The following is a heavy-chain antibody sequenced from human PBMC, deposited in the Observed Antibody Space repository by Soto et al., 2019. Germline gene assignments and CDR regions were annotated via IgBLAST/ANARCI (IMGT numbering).Heavy chain of an antibody. Sequence: EVQLVESGGGLVKPGGSLRLSCAASGFTFTSAWLNWVRQAPGKGLEWVGHVEGSTDGATTDYAAPVKGRFAISRDDSKQILYLQLNSLKTEDTAVYYCATNAGAYPGRSSLLAWGQGTLVTVSS. CDR3: ATNAGAYPGRSSLLA. CDR1: GFTFTSAW. V-gene: IGHV3-15*07. CDR2: VEGSTDGATT. D-gene: IGHD7-27*01. J-gene: IGHJ5*02.